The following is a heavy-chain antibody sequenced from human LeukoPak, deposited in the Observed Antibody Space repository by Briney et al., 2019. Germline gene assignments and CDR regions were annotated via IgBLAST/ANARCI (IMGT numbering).Heavy chain of an antibody. J-gene: IGHJ4*02. CDR1: GGSISSGSYY. CDR2: IYTSGST. V-gene: IGHV4-61*02. CDR3: ARDEGNKGDAYFDY. Sequence: SETLSLTCTVSGGSISSGSYYWSWIRQPAGKGLEWIGRIYTSGSTNYNPSLKSRVTISVDTSKDQFSLKLSSVTAADTAVYYCARDEGNKGDAYFDYWGQGTLVTVSS. D-gene: IGHD1/OR15-1a*01.